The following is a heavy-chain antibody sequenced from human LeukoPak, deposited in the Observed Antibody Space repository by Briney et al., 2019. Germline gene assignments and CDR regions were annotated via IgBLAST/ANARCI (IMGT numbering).Heavy chain of an antibody. CDR3: AKGMRAMGSLDY. CDR2: ISWNSGSI. Sequence: GGSLRLSCAASGFTFDDYAMHWVRQAPGKGLEWVSGISWNSGSIGYADSVKGRFTISRDNAKNSLYLQMNSLRAEDTALYYCAKGMRAMGSLDYWGQGILVTVSS. V-gene: IGHV3-9*01. J-gene: IGHJ4*02. CDR1: GFTFDDYA. D-gene: IGHD5-18*01.